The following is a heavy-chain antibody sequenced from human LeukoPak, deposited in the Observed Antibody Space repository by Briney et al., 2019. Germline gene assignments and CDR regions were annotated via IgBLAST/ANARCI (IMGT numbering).Heavy chain of an antibody. CDR1: GFTSSSYA. Sequence: PGGSLRLSCAASGFTSSSYAMSWVRQAPGKVLEWVSAISGSGGSTYYADSVKGRFTTCRDNSKNTLYLQMNSLRAEDTAVYYCAKVFPTWQLVLLPDRWGQGTLVTVSS. CDR2: ISGSGGST. J-gene: IGHJ5*02. D-gene: IGHD6-6*01. CDR3: AKVFPTWQLVLLPDR. V-gene: IGHV3-23*01.